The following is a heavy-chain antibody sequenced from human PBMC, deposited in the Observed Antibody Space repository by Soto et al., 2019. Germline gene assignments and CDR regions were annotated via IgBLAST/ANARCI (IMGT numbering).Heavy chain of an antibody. CDR3: ATDLERYDFCALFDP. V-gene: IGHV3-15*07. Sequence: DVQLVESGGDLVKPGGSLRLSCAASGFTFSNAWMNWVRQAPGKGLEWVGRIKSNPDGGTTDYAAPVKGRFTISRDDSKNTLYLQMNSLETDDTAVYYCATDLERYDFCALFDPRGRGTLVTVSS. CDR1: GFTFSNAW. J-gene: IGHJ5*02. CDR2: IKSNPDGGTT. D-gene: IGHD3-3*01.